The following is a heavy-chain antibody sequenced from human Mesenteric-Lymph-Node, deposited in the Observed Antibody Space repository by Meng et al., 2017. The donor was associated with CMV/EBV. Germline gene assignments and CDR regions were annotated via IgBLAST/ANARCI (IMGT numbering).Heavy chain of an antibody. D-gene: IGHD6-19*01. CDR2: AYYSGST. V-gene: IGHV4-61*01. CDR3: AAGIAVAGTYY. CDR1: GGSVSSSYYY. J-gene: IGHJ4*02. Sequence: SETLSLTCTVSGGSVSSSYYYWSWIRQPPGKGLEWIGNAYYSGSTNYNPSLKSRVTISVDTSKNQFSLKLSSVTAADTAVYYCAAGIAVAGTYYWGQGTLVTVSS.